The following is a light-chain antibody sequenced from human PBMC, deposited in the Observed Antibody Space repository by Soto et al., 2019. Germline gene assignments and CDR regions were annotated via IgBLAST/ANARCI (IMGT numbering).Light chain of an antibody. CDR1: QSIERY. CDR3: QQGSRTLT. Sequence: DIPMTQSPSSLSASVGDRVTITCRASQSIERYLNWYQQKPGTAPKLLISGASSLRSGVPSRFSGSGSGTDFTLTINSLQPEDFATYYCQQGSRTLTFGGGTKVEIK. V-gene: IGKV1-39*01. J-gene: IGKJ4*01. CDR2: GAS.